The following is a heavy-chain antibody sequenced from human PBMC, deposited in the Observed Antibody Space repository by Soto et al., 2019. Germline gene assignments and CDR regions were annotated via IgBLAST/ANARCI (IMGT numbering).Heavy chain of an antibody. CDR2: ISAYNGNT. D-gene: IGHD6-19*01. V-gene: IGHV1-18*01. CDR1: GYTFTSYG. J-gene: IGHJ6*02. CDR3: ARDIKVAGTYYYYGIDV. Sequence: QVQLVQSGAEVKKPGASVKVSCKASGYTFTSYGISWVRQAPGQGLEWMGWISAYNGNTNYAQKLQGRVTMTTDTSTSTAYMELRSLRSDDTAVYYCARDIKVAGTYYYYGIDVWGQGTTVTVSS.